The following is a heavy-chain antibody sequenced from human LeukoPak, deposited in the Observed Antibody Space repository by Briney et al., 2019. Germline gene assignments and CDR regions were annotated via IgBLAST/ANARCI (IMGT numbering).Heavy chain of an antibody. CDR1: GFTFSSYS. D-gene: IGHD5-18*01. Sequence: GGSLRLSCAASGFTFSSYSMNWVRQAPGKGLAWVSSISSSSSCIYYADSVKGRLTISRDNAKNSLYLQINSLRAEDTAVYYCARGGYSYGYGFDYWGQGTLVTVSS. V-gene: IGHV3-21*01. CDR2: ISSSSSCI. CDR3: ARGGYSYGYGFDY. J-gene: IGHJ4*02.